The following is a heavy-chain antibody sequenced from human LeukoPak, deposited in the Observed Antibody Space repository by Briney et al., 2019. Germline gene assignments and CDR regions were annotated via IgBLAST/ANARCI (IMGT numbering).Heavy chain of an antibody. D-gene: IGHD6-13*01. CDR2: INPNSGGT. CDR1: GYTFTGYY. V-gene: IGHV1-2*02. Sequence: ASVKVSCKASGYTFTGYYMHRVRQAPGQGLEWMGWINPNSGGTNYAQKFQGRVTMTRDTSISTAYMELSRLRSDDTAVYYCARDRARSTYSSSWYSFDYWGQGTLVTVSS. CDR3: ARDRARSTYSSSWYSFDY. J-gene: IGHJ4*02.